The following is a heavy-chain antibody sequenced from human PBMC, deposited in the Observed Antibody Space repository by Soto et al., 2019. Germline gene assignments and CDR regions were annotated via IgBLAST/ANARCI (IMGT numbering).Heavy chain of an antibody. D-gene: IGHD5-12*01. Sequence: QVQLQESGPGLVKPSQTLSLTCTVSGGSISSGDYYWSWIRQPPGKGLEWIGYIYHSGSTYYNPSLKSRVTISVDTSKNQFSLKLSSVTAADTAVYYCARVSSLDGYNLDYWGQGTLVTVSS. CDR3: ARVSSLDGYNLDY. J-gene: IGHJ4*02. CDR1: GGSISSGDYY. V-gene: IGHV4-30-4*01. CDR2: IYHSGST.